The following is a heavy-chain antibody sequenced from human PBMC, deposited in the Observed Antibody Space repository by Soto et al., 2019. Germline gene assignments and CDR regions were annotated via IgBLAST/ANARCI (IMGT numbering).Heavy chain of an antibody. CDR1: GSTFSSYT. CDR2: IIPVLGVT. V-gene: IGHV1-69*02. CDR3: ARRRYCGADCYSKYYYGMDV. J-gene: IGHJ6*02. D-gene: IGHD2-21*02. Sequence: QVQLVQSGAEMKRPGSSVKVSCQASGSTFSSYTVSWVRQAPGQGLEWMGRIIPVLGVTNYAQKFKGRVTITADKSKTTAYMELSSLRSGDTAVYYCARRRYCGADCYSKYYYGMDVWGQGTTVTVSS.